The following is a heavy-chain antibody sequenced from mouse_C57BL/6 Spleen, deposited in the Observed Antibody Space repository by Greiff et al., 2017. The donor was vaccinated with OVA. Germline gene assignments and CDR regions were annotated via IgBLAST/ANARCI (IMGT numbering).Heavy chain of an antibody. V-gene: IGHV1-62-2*01. CDR2: FSPGGGSI. Sequence: QVQLQQSGAELVKPGASVKLSCKASGYTFPEYTIHWVKQRPGRGLEWIGGFSPGGGSIKSTEKFKEKATLTADKSSSQVYMELSRLTSDDSAVYFCARHEGWDWYCDVWGTGTTVTVSS. D-gene: IGHD3-3*01. J-gene: IGHJ1*03. CDR1: GYTFPEYT. CDR3: ARHEGWDWYCDV.